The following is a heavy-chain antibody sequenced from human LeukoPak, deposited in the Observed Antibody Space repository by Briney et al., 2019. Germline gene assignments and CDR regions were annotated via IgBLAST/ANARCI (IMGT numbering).Heavy chain of an antibody. CDR1: GYTFTGYY. J-gene: IGHJ5*02. Sequence: GASVKVSCKASGYTFTGYYMHWVRQAPGQGLEWMGGIIPIFGTANYAQKFQGRVTITADESTSTAYMELSSLRSEDTAVYYCARYGGLTRGWYWFDPWGQGTLVTVSS. V-gene: IGHV1-69*13. CDR3: ARYGGLTRGWYWFDP. CDR2: IIPIFGTA. D-gene: IGHD3-16*01.